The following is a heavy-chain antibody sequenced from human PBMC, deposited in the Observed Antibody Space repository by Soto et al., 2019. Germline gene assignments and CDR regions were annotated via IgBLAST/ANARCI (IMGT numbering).Heavy chain of an antibody. CDR1: GFTFSTYA. J-gene: IGHJ4*02. CDR2: IYSGGST. V-gene: IGHV3-66*01. D-gene: IGHD3-22*01. CDR3: ASDYYYDSSGYYGDY. Sequence: AGGSLRLSCVASGFTFSTYAMHWVRQAPGEGQGLRRGLEWVSVIYSGGSTYYADSVKGRFTISRDNSKNTLYLQMNSLRAEDTAVYYCASDYYYDSSGYYGDYWGQGTLVTVSS.